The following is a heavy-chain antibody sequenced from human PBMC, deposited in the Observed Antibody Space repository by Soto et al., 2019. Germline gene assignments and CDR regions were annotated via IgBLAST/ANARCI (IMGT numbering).Heavy chain of an antibody. V-gene: IGHV3-7*01. D-gene: IGHD6-19*01. CDR3: ARADIRSGPTPY. J-gene: IGHJ4*02. Sequence: GGSLRLSCAASGFTFSRYWMSWVRQAPEKGLEWVANINEDGTGKYYVDSVKGRFTISRDNANNSLYLQMNSLRVEDTAIYYCARADIRSGPTPYWGQGTLVTVSS. CDR1: GFTFSRYW. CDR2: INEDGTGK.